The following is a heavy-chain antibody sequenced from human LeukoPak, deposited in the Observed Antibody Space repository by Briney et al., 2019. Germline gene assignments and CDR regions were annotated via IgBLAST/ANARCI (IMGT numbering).Heavy chain of an antibody. D-gene: IGHD3-10*01. V-gene: IGHV4-34*01. CDR3: ARSREVRPFDY. J-gene: IGHJ4*02. CDR1: GGSFSGYY. Sequence: PSETLSLTCAVYGGSFSGYYWSWIRQPPGKGLEWIGEINHSGSTNYNPSFKSRVTISVDTSKNQFSLKLSSVTAADTAVYYCARSREVRPFDYWGQGTLVTVSS. CDR2: INHSGST.